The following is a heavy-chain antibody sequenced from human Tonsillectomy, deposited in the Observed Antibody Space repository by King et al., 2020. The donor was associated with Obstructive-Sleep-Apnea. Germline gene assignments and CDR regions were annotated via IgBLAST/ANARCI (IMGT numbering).Heavy chain of an antibody. CDR3: ARHPVTTFGNAFDI. J-gene: IGHJ3*02. CDR1: GYSFTRYW. D-gene: IGHD3-16*01. CDR2: IYPCDSDT. Sequence: QLVQSGAEVKKPGESLKISCKGSGYSFTRYWIGWVLQMPGKGLEWMGIIYPCDSDTRYSPSFQGQVTTAADKSISTAYLQWSSLKASDTAMYYCARHPVTTFGNAFDIWGQGTMVTVSS. V-gene: IGHV5-51*01.